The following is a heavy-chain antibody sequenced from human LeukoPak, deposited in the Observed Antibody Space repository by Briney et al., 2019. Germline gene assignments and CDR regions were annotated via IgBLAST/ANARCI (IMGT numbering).Heavy chain of an antibody. Sequence: PSETLSLTCSVSGASINSSTYYWGWLRQPPGMGLEWIGSIYSSGRPYSNPSLQSRVTISVATSKNPFSLKLSSVTAADTAVYDCARGPPRDYVWGSYPHYFDYWGQGTLVTVSS. CDR2: IYSSGRP. V-gene: IGHV4-39*07. D-gene: IGHD3-16*02. J-gene: IGHJ4*02. CDR1: GASINSSTYY. CDR3: ARGPPRDYVWGSYPHYFDY.